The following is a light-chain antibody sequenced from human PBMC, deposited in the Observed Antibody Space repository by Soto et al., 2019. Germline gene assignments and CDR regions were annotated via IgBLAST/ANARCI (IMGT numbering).Light chain of an antibody. CDR2: EVS. Sequence: QSALTQPASVSGSPGQSITISCTGTSSDVGGYNYVSWYQQHPGKAPKLMIYEVSNRPSGVSNRFSGSKSGNTAPLTVSGLQAEDEADYYCSSYTSSSTLYVFGTGTKATVL. J-gene: IGLJ1*01. CDR1: SSDVGGYNY. CDR3: SSYTSSSTLYV. V-gene: IGLV2-14*01.